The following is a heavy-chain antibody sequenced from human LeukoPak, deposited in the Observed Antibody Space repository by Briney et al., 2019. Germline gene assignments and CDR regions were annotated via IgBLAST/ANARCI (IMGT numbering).Heavy chain of an antibody. V-gene: IGHV3-21*01. CDR3: VRGRSGTGAGYYFDY. CDR1: GFTFSSYV. CDR2: ISSSSSYI. Sequence: PGRSLRLSCAVSGFTFSSYVMNWVRQAPGKGLEWVSSISSSSSYIDYADSVKGRFTISRDNAKNSLYLHMNSLRAEDTAVYYCVRGRSGTGAGYYFDYWGQGTLVTVSS. J-gene: IGHJ4*02. D-gene: IGHD3/OR15-3a*01.